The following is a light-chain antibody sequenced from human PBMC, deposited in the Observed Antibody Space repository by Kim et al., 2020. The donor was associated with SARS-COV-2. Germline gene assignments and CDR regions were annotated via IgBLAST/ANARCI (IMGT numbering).Light chain of an antibody. J-gene: IGKJ4*01. V-gene: IGKV3-11*01. Sequence: EIVLTQAPATLAWSRGERATLSCRASQSVSSYLAWDQQKPGQAPRLLIYDASNRATGIPARFSGSGSGTDFTLTISSLEPEDFAVYYCQQRSNWPQLTFGGGTKVDIK. CDR2: DAS. CDR1: QSVSSY. CDR3: QQRSNWPQLT.